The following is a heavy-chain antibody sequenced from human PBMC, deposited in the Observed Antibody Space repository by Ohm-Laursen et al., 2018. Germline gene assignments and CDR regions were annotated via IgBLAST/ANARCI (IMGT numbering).Heavy chain of an antibody. D-gene: IGHD3-10*01. V-gene: IGHV3-74*01. CDR2: INSDGSST. Sequence: GSLRLSCTAPGITFRSYCMHWVRQAPGKGLVWVSRINSDGSSTTYADSVKGRFTISRDNAKNTLYLQMNSLRAEDTAVYSCARGISWFGDVLVDYWGHGTLVTVSS. CDR3: ARGISWFGDVLVDY. CDR1: GITFRSYC. J-gene: IGHJ4*01.